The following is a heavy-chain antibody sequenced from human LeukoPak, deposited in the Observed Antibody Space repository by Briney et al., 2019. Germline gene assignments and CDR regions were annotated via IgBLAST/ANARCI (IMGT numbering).Heavy chain of an antibody. J-gene: IGHJ6*02. CDR3: ARSIAVASPHDYYYYYGMDV. V-gene: IGHV3-13*01. CDR1: GFTFSSYD. CDR2: IGTAGDT. D-gene: IGHD6-19*01. Sequence: GGSLRLSCAASGFTFSSYDMHWVRQATGKGLEWVSAIGTAGDTYYPGSVKGRFTISRENAKNSLYLQMNSLRAGDTAVYYCARSIAVASPHDYYYYYGMDVWGQGTMVTVSS.